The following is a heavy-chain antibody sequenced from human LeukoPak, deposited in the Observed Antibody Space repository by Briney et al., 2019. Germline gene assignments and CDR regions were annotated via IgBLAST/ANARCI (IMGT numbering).Heavy chain of an antibody. J-gene: IGHJ4*02. CDR3: ASVSDPKVGATIVWYFDY. Sequence: ASVKVSCKASGGTFSSYAISWVRQAPGQGLEWMGGIIPIFGTANYAQKFQGRVTITADESTSTAYMELSSLRSEDTAVYYCASVSDPKVGATIVWYFDYWGQGTLVTVSS. CDR1: GGTFSSYA. CDR2: IIPIFGTA. V-gene: IGHV1-69*13. D-gene: IGHD1-26*01.